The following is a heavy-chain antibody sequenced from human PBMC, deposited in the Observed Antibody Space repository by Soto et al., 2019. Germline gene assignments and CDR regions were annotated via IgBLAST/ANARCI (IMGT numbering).Heavy chain of an antibody. CDR2: IKSRADGGTT. V-gene: IGHV3-15*01. D-gene: IGHD6-19*01. CDR1: GFTFTKAW. J-gene: IGHJ4*02. CDR3: TQAYQWLPTYS. Sequence: PGGSLRLSCAASGFTFTKAWMTWVRQTPGKGLEWVGRIKSRADGGTTDYAASVKDRFIISRDDSNDTLYLHMNRLKTDDTDVYYCTQAYQWLPTYSWGQGALVTVSS.